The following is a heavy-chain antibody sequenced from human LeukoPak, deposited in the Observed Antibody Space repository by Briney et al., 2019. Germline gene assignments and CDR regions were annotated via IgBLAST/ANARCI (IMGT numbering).Heavy chain of an antibody. J-gene: IGHJ6*02. V-gene: IGHV4-59*01. CDR3: ARVGHYYYYGMDV. CDR1: GGSISSYY. D-gene: IGHD3-16*01. Sequence: SETLSLTCTVSGGSISSYYWSWIRQPPGKGLEWIGYIYYSGSTNYNPSLKSRVTISVDTSKNQFSLKLSSVTAADAAVYYCARVGHYYYYGMDVWGQGTTVTVSS. CDR2: IYYSGST.